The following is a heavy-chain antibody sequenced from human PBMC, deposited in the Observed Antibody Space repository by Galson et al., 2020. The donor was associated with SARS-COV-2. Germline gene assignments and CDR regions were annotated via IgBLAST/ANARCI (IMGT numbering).Heavy chain of an antibody. CDR1: GFTFKSHA. CDR2: IFYDGSDK. D-gene: IGHD6-19*01. J-gene: IGHJ4*02. Sequence: GESLKISCAASGFTFKSHAMHWVRQAPGKGLEWVAQIFYDGSDKYYVDSVKGRFTISRDDSENTVYLQMNNLRADDSAVYFCARDGQSSSGGAFDYWGQGTLVTVSS. CDR3: ARDGQSSSGGAFDY. V-gene: IGHV3-33*01.